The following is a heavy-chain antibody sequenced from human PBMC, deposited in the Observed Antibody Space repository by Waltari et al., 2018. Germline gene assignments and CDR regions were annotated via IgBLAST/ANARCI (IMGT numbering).Heavy chain of an antibody. CDR3: ARRLGATFDY. D-gene: IGHD1-26*01. CDR1: GYTFTGYY. Sequence: QVQLVQSGAEVKKPGASVKVSCQASGYTFTGYYMPWVRQAPGQGLEWMGRINQNSGGTNYAQKCQGRVTMTRDTSISTAYMELSRLRSDDTAVYYCARRLGATFDYWGQGTLVTVSS. CDR2: INQNSGGT. J-gene: IGHJ4*02. V-gene: IGHV1-2*06.